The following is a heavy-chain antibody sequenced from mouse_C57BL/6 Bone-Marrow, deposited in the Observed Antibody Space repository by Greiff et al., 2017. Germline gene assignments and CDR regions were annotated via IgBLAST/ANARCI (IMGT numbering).Heavy chain of an antibody. V-gene: IGHV1-5*01. J-gene: IGHJ1*03. CDR2: IYPGNSDT. Sequence: EVTLQESGTVLARPGASVKMSCKTSGYTFTSYWMHWVQQRPGQGLEWIGAIYPGNSDTSYNQKFKGKAKLTAVTSASTAYMERSSLTNDDAAVYYCTSGYPWYFDVWGTGTTVTVSS. D-gene: IGHD2-2*01. CDR3: TSGYPWYFDV. CDR1: GYTFTSYW.